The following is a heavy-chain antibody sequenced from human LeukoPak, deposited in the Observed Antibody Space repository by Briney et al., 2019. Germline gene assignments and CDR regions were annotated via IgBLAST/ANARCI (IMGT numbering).Heavy chain of an antibody. CDR1: GFTFSSYE. CDR2: ISSSGSTI. J-gene: IGHJ4*02. V-gene: IGHV3-48*03. Sequence: PGGSLRLSCAASGFTFSSYEMNWVRQAPGKGLEWVSYISSSGSTIYYADSVKGRFTISRDNAKNSLYLQMNSLRAEDTAVYYCARHALSDIFTGYSDYWGQGTLVTVSS. CDR3: ARHALSDIFTGYSDY. D-gene: IGHD3-9*01.